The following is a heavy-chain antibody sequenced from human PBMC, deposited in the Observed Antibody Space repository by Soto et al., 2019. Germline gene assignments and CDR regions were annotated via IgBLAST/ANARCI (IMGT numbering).Heavy chain of an antibody. CDR1: GFSLSTSGVG. D-gene: IGHD2-8*01. CDR2: FYWNDDK. J-gene: IGHJ4*02. CDR3: AHGRIVLMVYAARTFDY. Sequence: QITLKESGPTLVKPTQTLTLTCTFSGFSLSTSGVGVGWIRQPPGKALEWLALFYWNDDKRYSPSLKSRRTITTDTTKNQEVLTMTNTDPVDTATYSCAHGRIVLMVYAARTFDYWGQGTLVTVSS. V-gene: IGHV2-5*01.